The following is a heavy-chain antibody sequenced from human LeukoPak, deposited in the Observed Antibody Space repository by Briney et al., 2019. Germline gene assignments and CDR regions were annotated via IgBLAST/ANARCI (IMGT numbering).Heavy chain of an antibody. V-gene: IGHV4-59*08. CDR1: GDSIRDYY. J-gene: IGHJ4*02. CDR3: ARFSGSYLYYFDY. Sequence: SETLSLTCTVSGDSIRDYYWSWIRQPPGKGLEWIGYIYKTGNTNYNPSLMRRVTISEDTSNNQVSLTLVSVTAADTAVYYCARFSGSYLYYFDYWGQGTLVTVSS. CDR2: IYKTGNT. D-gene: IGHD1-26*01.